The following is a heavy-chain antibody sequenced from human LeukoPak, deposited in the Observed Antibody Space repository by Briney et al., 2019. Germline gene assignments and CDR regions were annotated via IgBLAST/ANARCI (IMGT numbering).Heavy chain of an antibody. Sequence: GGSLRLSCAASGFTFSSYAMSWVRQAPGKGLEWVSAISGSGGSTYYADSVKGRFTISRDNAKNSLYLQMNSLRAEDTAVYYCARVDPGYCSSTSCYIGDAFGIWGQGTMVTVS. D-gene: IGHD2-2*02. CDR1: GFTFSSYA. CDR2: ISGSGGST. CDR3: ARVDPGYCSSTSCYIGDAFGI. V-gene: IGHV3-23*01. J-gene: IGHJ3*02.